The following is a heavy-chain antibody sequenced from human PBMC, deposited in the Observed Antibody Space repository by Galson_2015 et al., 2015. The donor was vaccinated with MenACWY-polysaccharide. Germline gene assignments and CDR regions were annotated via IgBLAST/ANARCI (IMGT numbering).Heavy chain of an antibody. J-gene: IGHJ4*02. Sequence: SLRLSCAGSGFSFSANGMSWVRQAPGRGLEWVSGSGSGGGLYYADSVKGRFTVSRDNSKNTLYLQMNNLRAEDTAVYYCAKVGPRSSWTMGIDYWGQGTLVTVSS. CDR3: AKVGPRSSWTMGIDY. D-gene: IGHD6-13*01. CDR1: GFSFSANG. V-gene: IGHV3-23*01. CDR2: SGSGGGL.